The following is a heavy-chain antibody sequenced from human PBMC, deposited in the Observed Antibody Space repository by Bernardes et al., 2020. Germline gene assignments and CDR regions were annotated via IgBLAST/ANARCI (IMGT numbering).Heavy chain of an antibody. CDR3: AKDNDCSSTSCYADYYYYGMDV. CDR1: GFTFSSYG. Sequence: GGSLRLSCAASGFTFSSYGMHWVRQAPGKGLEWVAVISYDGSNKYYADSVKGRFTISRDNSKNTLYLQMNSLRAEDTAVYYCAKDNDCSSTSCYADYYYYGMDVWGQGTTVTVSS. V-gene: IGHV3-30*18. CDR2: ISYDGSNK. J-gene: IGHJ6*02. D-gene: IGHD2-2*01.